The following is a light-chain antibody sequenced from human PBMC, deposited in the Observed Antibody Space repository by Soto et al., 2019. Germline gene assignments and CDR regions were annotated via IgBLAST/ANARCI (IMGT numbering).Light chain of an antibody. Sequence: QSALTQPASVSGSPGQSITISCTGTSSDVGGYNFVSWYQQHPDKAPKLMIYDVTNRPSGVSNRFSGSKSGNTASLTISGLQAEDEADYSSYTSISTYVFGTGNMVTVL. V-gene: IGLV2-14*01. J-gene: IGLJ1*01. CDR2: DVT. CDR3: SSYTSISTYV. CDR1: SSDVGGYNF.